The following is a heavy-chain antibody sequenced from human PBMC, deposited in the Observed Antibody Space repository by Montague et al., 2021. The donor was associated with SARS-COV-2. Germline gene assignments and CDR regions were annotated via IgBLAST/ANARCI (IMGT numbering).Heavy chain of an antibody. CDR1: GFTFSDYW. J-gene: IGHJ6*02. CDR2: INSDGSSI. CDR3: ARGGPISGLGYSTMDV. D-gene: IGHD2-15*01. V-gene: IGHV3-74*01. Sequence: SLRLSCAASGFTFSDYWMHWIRQAPGKGLVWVSRINSDGSSITYADSVKGRFTISRDNVKNTLYLQMNSLRVEDTALYSCARGGPISGLGYSTMDVWGQGTTVTVSS.